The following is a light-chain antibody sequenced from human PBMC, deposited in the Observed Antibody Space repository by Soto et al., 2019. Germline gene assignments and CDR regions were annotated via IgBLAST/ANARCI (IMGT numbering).Light chain of an antibody. Sequence: EIVLTQSPVTMSLSPGERATLSCRAIQSIGNYLAGYQQKPGQAPRLLIYDASNRATGIPARFTGSGSETDFPLTISSLEPEDFAVSYCQQRKNWQVTFRQGTRLEIK. J-gene: IGKJ5*01. CDR3: QQRKNWQVT. V-gene: IGKV3-11*01. CDR2: DAS. CDR1: QSIGNY.